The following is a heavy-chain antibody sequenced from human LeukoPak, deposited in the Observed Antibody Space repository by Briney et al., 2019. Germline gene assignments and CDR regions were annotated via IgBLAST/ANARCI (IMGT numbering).Heavy chain of an antibody. CDR2: IYHTGET. J-gene: IGHJ4*02. D-gene: IGHD3-10*01. CDR3: ARARRVRGEVDY. CDR1: GYSISSGYY. Sequence: SETLSLTCTVAGYSISSGYYWGWLRQSPGKGLEWIASIYHTGETHYHPSLKSRVTISVDTSKNQFSLKLSSVTAADTAVYYCARARRVRGEVDYWGQGTLVTVSS. V-gene: IGHV4-38-2*02.